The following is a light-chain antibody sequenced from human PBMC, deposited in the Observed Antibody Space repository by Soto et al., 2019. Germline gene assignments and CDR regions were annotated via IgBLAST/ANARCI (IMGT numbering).Light chain of an antibody. CDR1: STDFVGYNR. CDR2: EVS. V-gene: IGLV2-18*02. J-gene: IGLJ1*01. CDR3: SSYTSSSTLYV. Sequence: QSVLTQPPSVSGSPGQSVTISCTGSSTDFVGYNRVSWYQQPPGTAPKLMIYEVSNRPSGVSNRFSGSKSGNTASLTISALQAQDEADYYCSSYTSSSTLYVFGTGTKLTVL.